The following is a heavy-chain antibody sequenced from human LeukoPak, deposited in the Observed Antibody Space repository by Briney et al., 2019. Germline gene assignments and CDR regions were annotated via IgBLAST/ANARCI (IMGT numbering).Heavy chain of an antibody. J-gene: IGHJ4*02. D-gene: IGHD3-3*01. V-gene: IGHV4-39*01. CDR1: GGSISSSSYY. CDR3: QSRFLEWLLDY. Sequence: SETLSLTCTVSGGSISSSSYYWGWIRQPPGKGLEWIGSIYDTGSTFYNPSLESRVIISVDTSKNQFSLKLSSVTAADTAVYYCQSRFLEWLLDYWGQGTLVTVSS. CDR2: IYDTGST.